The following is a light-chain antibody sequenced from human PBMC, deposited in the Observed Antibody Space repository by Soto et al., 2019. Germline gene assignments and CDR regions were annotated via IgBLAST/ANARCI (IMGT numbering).Light chain of an antibody. CDR1: QSVSSY. CDR2: DAS. J-gene: IGKJ5*01. CDR3: QQRSNWPPT. V-gene: IGKV3-11*01. Sequence: EIVLTQSPATLSLSPGERATLSCRASQSVSSYLALYQQKPGQAPRLLLYDASNRATGIPARFSGSGSGTDFTLTISSLGPEDFAVYYCQQRSNWPPTCGQGTRLEIK.